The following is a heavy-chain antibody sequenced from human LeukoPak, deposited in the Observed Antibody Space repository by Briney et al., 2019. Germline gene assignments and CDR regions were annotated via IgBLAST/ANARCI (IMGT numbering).Heavy chain of an antibody. D-gene: IGHD3-22*01. CDR3: ARAYYYDRSGYRPLSVLYPRPFDY. Sequence: SETLSLTCVVSGDSITSNSHFWGWIRQPPGKGLEWIGSVYFGGTFSYGVTYYSPSFMSLVTISVDTSKNQFSLNLSSVTAADTAVYYCARAYYYDRSGYRPLSVLYPRPFDYWGQGTRVTGSS. CDR1: GDSITSNSHF. J-gene: IGHJ4*02. V-gene: IGHV4-39*01. CDR2: VYFGGTFSYGVT.